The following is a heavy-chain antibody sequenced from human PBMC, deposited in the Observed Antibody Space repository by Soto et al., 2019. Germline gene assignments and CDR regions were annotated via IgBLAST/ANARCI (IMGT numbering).Heavy chain of an antibody. D-gene: IGHD6-19*01. Sequence: GGSLRLSCAASGFTFSSYAMHWVRQAPGKGLEYVSAISSNGGSTYYADSVKGSFTISRDNSKNTLYLQMSSLRAEDTAVYYCVKDLEGSGWAFYFDYWGQGTLVTVSS. V-gene: IGHV3-64D*08. J-gene: IGHJ4*02. CDR1: GFTFSSYA. CDR2: ISSNGGST. CDR3: VKDLEGSGWAFYFDY.